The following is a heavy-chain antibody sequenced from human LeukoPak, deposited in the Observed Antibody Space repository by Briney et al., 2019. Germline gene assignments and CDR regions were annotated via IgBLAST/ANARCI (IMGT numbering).Heavy chain of an antibody. CDR3: ARGLSGYSYGFGGDL. CDR1: GFTISANF. Sequence: PGGSLRLSCAASGFTISANFMSWVRQAPGEGLEWVSIMYSVGSTFYADSVKGRFTISRDPSKNSLDLQMDSLRVDDTAVYYCARGLSGYSYGFGGDLWGQGTLVTVSS. CDR2: MYSVGST. J-gene: IGHJ4*02. D-gene: IGHD5-18*01. V-gene: IGHV3-66*01.